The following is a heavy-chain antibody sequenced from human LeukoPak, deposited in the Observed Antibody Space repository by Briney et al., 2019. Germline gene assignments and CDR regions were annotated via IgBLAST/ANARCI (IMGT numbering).Heavy chain of an antibody. Sequence: PSETLSLTCTVSGGSISNYYWSWIRQPPGKGLEWVAYINYSGNTNYNPSLKSRVTISVDTSKNQFSLKLTSVTAADTAVYYCARLNVLSGSPLHHFGHWGQGTLVTVST. CDR2: INYSGNT. J-gene: IGHJ4*02. CDR1: GGSISNYY. CDR3: ARLNVLSGSPLHHFGH. D-gene: IGHD6-13*01. V-gene: IGHV4-59*08.